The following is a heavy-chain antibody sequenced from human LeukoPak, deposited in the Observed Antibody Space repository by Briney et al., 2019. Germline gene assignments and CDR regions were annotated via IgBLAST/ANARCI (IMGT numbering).Heavy chain of an antibody. D-gene: IGHD6-19*01. J-gene: IGHJ6*03. V-gene: IGHV1-2*02. CDR1: GYTFTGYY. CDR3: ARDPGSGWTNYYYYYYMDV. CDR2: INPISGVR. Sequence: ASVKVSCKTSGYTFTGYYIHWVRQAPGQGLEWMGWINPISGVRNYAQRFQGRVTMTRDTSISTAYMELSRLRSDDTAVYYCARDPGSGWTNYYYYYYMDVWGKGTTVTISS.